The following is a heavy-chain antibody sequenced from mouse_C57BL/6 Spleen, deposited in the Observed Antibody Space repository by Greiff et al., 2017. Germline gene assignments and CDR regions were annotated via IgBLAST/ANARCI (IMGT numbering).Heavy chain of an antibody. Sequence: QVQLKESGAELVRPGASVTLSCKASGYTFTDYEMHWVKQTPVHGLEWIGAIDPETGGTAYNQKFKGKAILTADKSSSTAYMELRSLTSEDSAVYYCTREEDRGNSGAMDYWGQGTSVTVSS. CDR3: TREEDRGNSGAMDY. J-gene: IGHJ4*01. D-gene: IGHD2-1*01. CDR1: GYTFTDYE. CDR2: IDPETGGT. V-gene: IGHV1-15*01.